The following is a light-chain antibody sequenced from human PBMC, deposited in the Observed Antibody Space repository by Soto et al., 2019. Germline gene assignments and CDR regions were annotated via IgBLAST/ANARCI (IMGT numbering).Light chain of an antibody. CDR1: QSVSIY. Sequence: DIQMTQSPSTLSASVGDRVTITCRASQSVSIYLAWYQQKPGKAPKLLVYDSSRLVSGVPSRFSGSGSGTEFTLTISSLQPDDGATYYCQQYNAFSTFGLGTKLEIK. J-gene: IGKJ2*01. CDR2: DSS. V-gene: IGKV1-5*01. CDR3: QQYNAFST.